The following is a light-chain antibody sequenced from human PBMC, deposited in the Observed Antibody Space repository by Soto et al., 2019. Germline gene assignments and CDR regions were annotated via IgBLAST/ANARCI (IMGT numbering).Light chain of an antibody. CDR1: QSISSY. CDR3: QQSYSTLT. V-gene: IGKV1-39*01. CDR2: AAS. J-gene: IGKJ3*01. Sequence: DIQMTQSPSSLSASVGDRVTITCRASQSISSYLNWYQQKPGKDPKLLIYAASSLQCGVPSRFSGSGYGTDFTLTISIRKPEDFATYYCQQSYSTLTFGPGTKVDIK.